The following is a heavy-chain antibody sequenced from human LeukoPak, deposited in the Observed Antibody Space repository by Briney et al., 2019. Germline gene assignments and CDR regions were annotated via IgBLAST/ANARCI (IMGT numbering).Heavy chain of an antibody. CDR2: INHSGST. CDR1: GGSFSGYY. J-gene: IGHJ4*02. V-gene: IGHV4-34*01. D-gene: IGHD3-9*01. Sequence: SETLSLTCAVYGGSFSGYYWSWIRQPPGKGLEWIGEINHSGSTNYNPSLKSRVTISVDTSKNQFSLKLSSVTAADTAVYYCARVRGILRYFDWGQGTLVTVSS. CDR3: ARVRGILRYFD.